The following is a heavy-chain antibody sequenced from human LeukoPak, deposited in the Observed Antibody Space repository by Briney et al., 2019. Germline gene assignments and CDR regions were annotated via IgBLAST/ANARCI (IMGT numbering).Heavy chain of an antibody. J-gene: IGHJ5*02. V-gene: IGHV1-69*13. D-gene: IGHD6-19*01. Sequence: SVKVSCKASGGTFSIYAISWVRQAPGQGLEWMGGIIPIFGTANYAHKFQGRVTITADESTSTAYMELSSLRAEYAAVYYCARVRFSYGYSSGLNWFDPWGQGTLVTVSS. CDR1: GGTFSIYA. CDR2: IIPIFGTA. CDR3: ARVRFSYGYSSGLNWFDP.